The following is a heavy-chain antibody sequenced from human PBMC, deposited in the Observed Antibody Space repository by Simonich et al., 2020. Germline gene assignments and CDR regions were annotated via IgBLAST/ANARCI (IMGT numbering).Heavy chain of an antibody. Sequence: QVQLQESGPGLVQPSETLSLPCTVSGGSISSYYWSWIRQPPGKGLEWIGYIYYSGGTNYNPSLKSRVTISVDTSKNQFSLKLSSVTAADTAVYYCARLPDYWGQGTLVTVSS. CDR2: IYYSGGT. CDR1: GGSISSYY. V-gene: IGHV4-59*08. J-gene: IGHJ4*02. CDR3: ARLPDY.